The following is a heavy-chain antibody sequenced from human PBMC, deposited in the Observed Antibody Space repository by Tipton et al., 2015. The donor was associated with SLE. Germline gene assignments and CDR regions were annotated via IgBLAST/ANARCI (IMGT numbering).Heavy chain of an antibody. D-gene: IGHD1-7*01. CDR2: IYGGGTT. Sequence: SLRLSCIVSGFSFPNAWMSWVRQAPGKGLEWVSVIYGGGTTYYADSVQGRFTISRDNLKNTLYLQMNTLRAEDTAVYYCVREKGTKDAFDIWGQGTIVTVSP. CDR3: VREKGTKDAFDI. V-gene: IGHV3-53*05. J-gene: IGHJ3*02. CDR1: GFSFPNAW.